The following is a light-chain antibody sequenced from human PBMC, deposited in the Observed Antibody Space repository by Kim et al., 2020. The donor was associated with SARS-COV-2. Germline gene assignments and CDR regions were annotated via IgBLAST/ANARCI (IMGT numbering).Light chain of an antibody. Sequence: EIVMTRSPATLSVSPGERATLSCRASQSVSSNLAWYQQKPGQAPRLLIYGASTRATGISARFSGSGSGTAFTLTINSLQSEDFAVYYCQQYNNWPPLTFGGGTKVDIK. CDR2: GAS. J-gene: IGKJ4*01. CDR1: QSVSSN. CDR3: QQYNNWPPLT. V-gene: IGKV3-15*01.